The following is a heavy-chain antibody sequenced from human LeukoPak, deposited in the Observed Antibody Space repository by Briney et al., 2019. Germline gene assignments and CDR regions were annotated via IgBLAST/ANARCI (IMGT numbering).Heavy chain of an antibody. D-gene: IGHD5-18*01. CDR2: IRSKANSYAT. CDR1: GFTFRDYA. Sequence: GGSLRLSCAASGFTFRDYAMHWVRQASGKGLEWVGRIRSKANSYATAYAASVKGRFTISRDDSKNTAYLQMNSLKTEDTAVYYCTPTGDTAIYYFDYWGQGTLVTVSS. V-gene: IGHV3-73*01. J-gene: IGHJ4*02. CDR3: TPTGDTAIYYFDY.